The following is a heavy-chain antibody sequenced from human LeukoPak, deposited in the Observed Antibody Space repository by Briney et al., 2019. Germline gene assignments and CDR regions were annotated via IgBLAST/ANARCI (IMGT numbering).Heavy chain of an antibody. CDR1: GFTFSSYS. Sequence: GGSLRLSCAASGFTFSSYSMNWVRQAPGKGLEWVSSISSSSSYIYYADSVKGRFTISRDKAKNSLYLQMNNLRAEDTAVYYCARDVRSGQGEFTYYYDSSGYYNHYWGQGTLVTVSS. J-gene: IGHJ4*02. CDR2: ISSSSSYI. V-gene: IGHV3-21*01. CDR3: ARDVRSGQGEFTYYYDSSGYYNHY. D-gene: IGHD3-22*01.